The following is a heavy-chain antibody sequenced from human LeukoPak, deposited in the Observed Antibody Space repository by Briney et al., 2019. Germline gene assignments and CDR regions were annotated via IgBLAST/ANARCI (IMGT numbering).Heavy chain of an antibody. V-gene: IGHV4-59*01. J-gene: IGHJ6*02. CDR2: IYYSGST. CDR1: GGSISSYY. D-gene: IGHD3-22*01. Sequence: SETLSLTCTVSGGSISSYYWSWIRQPPGKGLEWIGYIYYSGSTNYNPSLKSRVTISVATSKNQFSLKLSSVTAADTAVYYCARGIVVVNYYYYYGMDVWGQGTTVTVSS. CDR3: ARGIVVVNYYYYYGMDV.